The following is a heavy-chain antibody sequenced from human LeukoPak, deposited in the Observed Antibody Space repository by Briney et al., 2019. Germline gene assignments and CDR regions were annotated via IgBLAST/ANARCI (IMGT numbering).Heavy chain of an antibody. CDR1: GFTFSSYW. CDR2: IKQDGSEK. V-gene: IGHV3-7*01. CDR3: ARDSSRRVAGSWRYYYYYMDV. Sequence: GGSLRLSCAASGFTFSSYWMSWVRQAPGKGLEWVANIKQDGSEKYYVDSVKGRFTISRDNAKNSLYLQMNSLRAEDTAVYYCARDSSRRVAGSWRYYYYYMDVWGKGTTVTVSS. D-gene: IGHD6-19*01. J-gene: IGHJ6*03.